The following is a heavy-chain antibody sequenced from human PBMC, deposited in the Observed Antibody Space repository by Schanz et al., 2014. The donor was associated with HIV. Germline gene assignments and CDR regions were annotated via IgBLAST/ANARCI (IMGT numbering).Heavy chain of an antibody. CDR2: IIPIFGTP. CDR1: GGTFSTYS. V-gene: IGHV1-69*01. D-gene: IGHD3-22*01. CDR3: AISMDRIVGSLDY. Sequence: QVQLVQSGAEVKKPGSSVKVSCKASGGTFSTYSISWVRQAPGQGLEWMGGIIPIFGTPNYAHKFQGRVTMTADESTTTTYMEVRSLRSDDTAVYYCAISMDRIVGSLDYWGQGTLVTVSS. J-gene: IGHJ4*02.